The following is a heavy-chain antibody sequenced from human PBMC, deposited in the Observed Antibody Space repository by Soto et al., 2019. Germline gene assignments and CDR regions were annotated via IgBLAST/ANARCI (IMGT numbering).Heavy chain of an antibody. J-gene: IGHJ4*02. D-gene: IGHD3-22*01. Sequence: QVQLVESGGGVVQPGRSLRLSCAASGFTFSSYGMHWVRQAPGEGLEWVAVIWYDGSNKYYADSVKGRFTISRDNSKYTLYLQMNSLRAEDTAVYYCARDRRYYDSSAYLLGEYFDYWGQGTLVTVSS. CDR1: GFTFSSYG. CDR3: ARDRRYYDSSAYLLGEYFDY. V-gene: IGHV3-33*01. CDR2: IWYDGSNK.